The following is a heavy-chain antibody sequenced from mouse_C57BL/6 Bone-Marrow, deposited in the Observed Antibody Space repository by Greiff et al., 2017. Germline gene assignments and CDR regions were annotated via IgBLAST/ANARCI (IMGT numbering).Heavy chain of an antibody. CDR1: GYTFTSYG. CDR2: IYPRSGNT. Sequence: QVQLQQSGAELARPGASVKLSCKASGYTFTSYGISWVKQRTGQGLEWIGEIYPRSGNTYYNEKFKGKATLTADKSSSTAYMGLRSLTAEDSAVYLCARRFIPRAMDYWGQGTSVTVSS. J-gene: IGHJ4*01. V-gene: IGHV1-81*01. D-gene: IGHD1-1*01. CDR3: ARRFIPRAMDY.